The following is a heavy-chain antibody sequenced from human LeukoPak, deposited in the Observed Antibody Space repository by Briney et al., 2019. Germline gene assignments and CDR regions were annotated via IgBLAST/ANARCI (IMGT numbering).Heavy chain of an antibody. CDR1: GFTFSSYS. Sequence: GGSLRLSCAASGFTFSSYSMNWVRQAPGKGLEWVSSISSSSSYIYYADSVKGRFTISRDNAKNSLYLQMNSLRAEDTAVYYCARDGSIAVAGTWGTYYYYYMDVWGKGTTVTVSS. J-gene: IGHJ6*03. V-gene: IGHV3-21*01. D-gene: IGHD6-19*01. CDR2: ISSSSSYI. CDR3: ARDGSIAVAGTWGTYYYYYMDV.